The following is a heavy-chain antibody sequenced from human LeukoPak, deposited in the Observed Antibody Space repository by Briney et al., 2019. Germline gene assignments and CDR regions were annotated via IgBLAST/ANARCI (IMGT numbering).Heavy chain of an antibody. CDR1: GFTFSSYA. V-gene: IGHV3-30-3*01. Sequence: GGSLRLSCAASGFTFSSYAIHWVRQAPGKGLEWVAVISYDGSNKYYADSVKGRFTISRDNSKNTLYLQMNSLRAEDTAVYYCARGDLYSSSWYGGEDFDYWGQGTLVTVSS. CDR3: ARGDLYSSSWYGGEDFDY. CDR2: ISYDGSNK. J-gene: IGHJ4*02. D-gene: IGHD6-13*01.